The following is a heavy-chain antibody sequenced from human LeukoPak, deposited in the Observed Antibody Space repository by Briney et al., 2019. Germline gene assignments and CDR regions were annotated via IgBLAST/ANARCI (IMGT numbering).Heavy chain of an antibody. V-gene: IGHV3-23*01. Sequence: PGGSLRLSCEASAFSFSSYAFAWVRQRPGKGLERVAAVTSGGGGTRFADSVKGRFTISRDNTKNTMYLQMNSLRVDDTAMYFCGSDPNGDYVGALGYWGRGALVTVSS. J-gene: IGHJ4*01. CDR2: VTSGGGGT. D-gene: IGHD2-8*01. CDR1: AFSFSSYA. CDR3: GSDPNGDYVGALGY.